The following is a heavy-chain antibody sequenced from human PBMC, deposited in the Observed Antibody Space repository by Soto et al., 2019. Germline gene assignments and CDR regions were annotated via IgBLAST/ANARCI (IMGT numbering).Heavy chain of an antibody. CDR3: AEDGIRAYLSVSAFLVNRSSDL. D-gene: IGHD2-21*01. J-gene: IGHJ2*01. V-gene: IGHV3-23*01. Sequence: PGKGLEWVSRVSAGGDNTDYADAVKGRFTISRDNSKNTLFLQMTSLRAEDTALYYRAEDGIRAYLSVSAFLVNRSSDL. CDR2: VSAGGDNT.